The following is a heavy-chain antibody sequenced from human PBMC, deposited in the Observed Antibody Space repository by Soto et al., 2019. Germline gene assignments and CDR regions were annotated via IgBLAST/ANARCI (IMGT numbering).Heavy chain of an antibody. CDR3: AKVLRYFDWLLWDAFDI. Sequence: QVQLVESGGGVVQPGRSLRLSCAASGFTFSSYGMHWVRQGPGKGLEWVAVISYDGSNKYYADFVKGGFTISRDNYKNTLCLKMDGLRADDTAVYYCAKVLRYFDWLLWDAFDIWGQGTMVTVSS. D-gene: IGHD3-9*01. J-gene: IGHJ3*02. V-gene: IGHV3-30*18. CDR2: ISYDGSNK. CDR1: GFTFSSYG.